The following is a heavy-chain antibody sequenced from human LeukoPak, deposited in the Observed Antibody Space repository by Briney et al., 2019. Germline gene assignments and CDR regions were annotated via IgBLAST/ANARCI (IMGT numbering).Heavy chain of an antibody. Sequence: SETLSLTCTLSGGSISTYYWSWIRQPPGKGLEWIGYIYHSGSTNYNSSLKSRVTISVDTSKNQSSLKLSSVTAADTAVYYCARGGGYASPIGYWGQGALVTVSS. CDR3: ARGGGYASPIGY. D-gene: IGHD5-12*01. CDR2: IYHSGST. V-gene: IGHV4-59*01. CDR1: GGSISTYY. J-gene: IGHJ4*02.